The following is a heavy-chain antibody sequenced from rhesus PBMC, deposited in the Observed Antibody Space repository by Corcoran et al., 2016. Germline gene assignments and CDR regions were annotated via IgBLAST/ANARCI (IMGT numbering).Heavy chain of an antibody. CDR2: IGGTRDTT. J-gene: IGHJ4*01. V-gene: IGHV4-127*01. CDR3: ASFTATFYFDS. Sequence: QVQLQESGPGLVKPSETLSLTCAVSGYSIRSAYGWSWMPQPPGKGLEWVGFIGGTRDTTNYNPSLKSRVTVSKDTSKNQFSLKLSSVSAADTAVYYCASFTATFYFDSWGQGVLVTVSS. D-gene: IGHD5-12*01. CDR1: GYSIRSAYG.